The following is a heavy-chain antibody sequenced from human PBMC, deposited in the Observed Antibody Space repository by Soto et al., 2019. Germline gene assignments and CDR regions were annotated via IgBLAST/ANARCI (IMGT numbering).Heavy chain of an antibody. D-gene: IGHD6-6*01. Sequence: QVHLVQSGAEVKKPGASVKVSCKASGYTFTSYGITWVRQAPGQGLEWMGWISAHNGNTDYAQKLQGRVIVTRDTSTSAAYMELRSLISEDTAVYCCARGRDGDYWGQGARVTVSS. J-gene: IGHJ4*02. V-gene: IGHV1-18*01. CDR1: GYTFTSYG. CDR3: ARGRDGDY. CDR2: ISAHNGNT.